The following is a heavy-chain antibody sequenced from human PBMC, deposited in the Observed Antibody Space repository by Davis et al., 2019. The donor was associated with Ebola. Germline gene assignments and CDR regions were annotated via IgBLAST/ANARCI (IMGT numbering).Heavy chain of an antibody. CDR1: GFTFSSYA. CDR2: ISYDGSNK. CDR3: ARDSSFDGDLGYFDY. V-gene: IGHV3-30-3*01. Sequence: GGSLRLSCAASGFTFSSYAMHWVRQAPGKGLEWVAVISYDGSNKYYADSVKGRFTISRDNSKNTLYLQMNSLRAEDTAVYYCARDSSFDGDLGYFDYWGQGTLVTVSS. D-gene: IGHD3-10*01. J-gene: IGHJ4*02.